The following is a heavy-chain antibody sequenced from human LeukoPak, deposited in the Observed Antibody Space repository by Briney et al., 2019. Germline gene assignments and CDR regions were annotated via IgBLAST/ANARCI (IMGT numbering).Heavy chain of an antibody. V-gene: IGHV1-69*13. CDR3: ARDHCSSTSCYLYFQH. CDR2: IISIFGTA. D-gene: IGHD2-2*01. J-gene: IGHJ1*01. Sequence: EASVKVSCKASGYTFTNYGISWVRQAPGQGLEWMGGIISIFGTANYAQKFQGRVTITADESTSTAYMELSSLRSEDTAVYYCARDHCSSTSCYLYFQHWGQGTLVTVSS. CDR1: GYTFTNYG.